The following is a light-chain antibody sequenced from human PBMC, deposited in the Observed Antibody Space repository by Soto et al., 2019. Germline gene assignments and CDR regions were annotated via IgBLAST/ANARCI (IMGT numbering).Light chain of an antibody. CDR1: HSVSSN. Sequence: EIVMTQSPATLSVSPGERATLSCRASHSVSSNLAWYQQKPGQAPRLLIYGASTRAAGIPARFSGGGSRTEFTLTISSLQSEDFAVYFCQQYNDWPPWTFGQGTNVEIK. V-gene: IGKV3-15*01. J-gene: IGKJ1*01. CDR3: QQYNDWPPWT. CDR2: GAS.